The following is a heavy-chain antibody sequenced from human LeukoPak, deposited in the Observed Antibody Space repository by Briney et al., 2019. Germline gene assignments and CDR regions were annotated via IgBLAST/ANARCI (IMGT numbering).Heavy chain of an antibody. CDR1: GYTFTGYY. D-gene: IGHD5-24*01. CDR2: INPNSGGT. CDR3: ARQTWLQSYFDY. Sequence: ASVKVSCKTSGYTFTGYYMHWVRQAPGQGLEWMGWINPNSGGTNYAQKFQGRVTMARDTSISTAYLQWSSLKASDTAMYYCARQTWLQSYFDYWGQGTLVTVSS. J-gene: IGHJ4*02. V-gene: IGHV1-2*02.